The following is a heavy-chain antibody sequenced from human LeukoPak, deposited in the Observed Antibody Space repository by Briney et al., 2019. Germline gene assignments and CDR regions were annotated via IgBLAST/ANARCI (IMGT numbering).Heavy chain of an antibody. V-gene: IGHV4-30-4*01. CDR3: ARVWGDRLLWFGELDYYFDH. CDR1: GGPISSGDYY. Sequence: SETLSLTCTVSGGPISSGDYYWSWIRQPPGKGLEWIGYIYYSGSTYYNPSLKSRVTISVDTSKNQFSLKLSSVTAADTAVYYCARVWGDRLLWFGELDYYFDHWGQGTLVTVSS. CDR2: IYYSGST. D-gene: IGHD3-10*01. J-gene: IGHJ4*02.